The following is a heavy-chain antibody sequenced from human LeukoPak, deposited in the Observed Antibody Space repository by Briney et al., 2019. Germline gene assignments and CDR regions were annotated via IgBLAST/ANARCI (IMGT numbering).Heavy chain of an antibody. CDR3: TRDHCTSINCYEYNYYGMDV. CDR2: INPNSGGT. V-gene: IGHV1-2*02. Sequence: ASVKVSCKASGYTFTAYYIHWVRRAPGQGLEWMGWINPNSGGTEAAQKFQGRVTMTRDTSISTAYMERSRLRSDDTAVYYCTRDHCTSINCYEYNYYGMDVWGQGTTVTVSS. D-gene: IGHD2-2*01. CDR1: GYTFTAYY. J-gene: IGHJ6*02.